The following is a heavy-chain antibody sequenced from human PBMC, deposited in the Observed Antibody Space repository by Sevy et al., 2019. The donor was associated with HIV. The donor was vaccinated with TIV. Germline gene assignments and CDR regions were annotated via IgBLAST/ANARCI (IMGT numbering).Heavy chain of an antibody. D-gene: IGHD2-15*01. Sequence: ASVKVSCETSGYTFTYYYIHWVRQAPGQGLEWMGWINPSSGGTQYAQKFQGRVSVTRATSRRTSYMELRRLRSDETALYYCARQVDNWFDPWGQGTPVTVSS. J-gene: IGHJ5*02. CDR2: INPSSGGT. CDR1: GYTFTYYY. CDR3: ARQVDNWFDP. V-gene: IGHV1-2*02.